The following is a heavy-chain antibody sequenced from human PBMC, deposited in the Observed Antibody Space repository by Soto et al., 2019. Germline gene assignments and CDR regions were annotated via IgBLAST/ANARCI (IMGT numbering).Heavy chain of an antibody. J-gene: IGHJ4*02. CDR1: GFSFSSYA. V-gene: IGHV3-23*01. CDR3: AKDFLWFGEFSSFGY. CDR2: ISGSGGST. Sequence: PGGSLRLSCAASGFSFSSYAMSWVRQAPGKGLEWVSAISGSGGSTYYADSVKGRFTISRDNSKNTLYLQMNSLRAEDTAVYYCAKDFLWFGEFSSFGYWGQGTLVTVSS. D-gene: IGHD3-10*01.